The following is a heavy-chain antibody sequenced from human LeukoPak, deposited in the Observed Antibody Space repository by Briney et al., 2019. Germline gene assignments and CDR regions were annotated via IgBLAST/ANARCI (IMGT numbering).Heavy chain of an antibody. J-gene: IGHJ4*02. CDR3: ARGPSGYHNT. D-gene: IGHD5-12*01. CDR1: GFTFSSYE. V-gene: IGHV3-21*01. Sequence: GGSLRLSCAASGFTFSSYEMNWVRQAPGKGLEWVSSISGSSSDIYYADSVKGRFTISRDNSKNSLYLQMKSLRAEDTALYYCARGPSGYHNTGGQGTLVTVSS. CDR2: ISGSSSDI.